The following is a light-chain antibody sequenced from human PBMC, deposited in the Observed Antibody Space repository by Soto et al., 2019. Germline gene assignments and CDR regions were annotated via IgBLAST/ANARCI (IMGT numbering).Light chain of an antibody. CDR2: GAS. V-gene: IGKV3D-15*01. J-gene: IGKJ2*01. CDR3: QEYNDWPRYT. CDR1: QSINTN. Sequence: VVMTQSPPTLSVSPGETATLSCRASQSINTNLAWYQQRPGQVPRLIIYGASTRFTGIPDRFSGSGSGTEFTLTISSLQSEDLAVYYCQEYNDWPRYTVGRGTKVDIK.